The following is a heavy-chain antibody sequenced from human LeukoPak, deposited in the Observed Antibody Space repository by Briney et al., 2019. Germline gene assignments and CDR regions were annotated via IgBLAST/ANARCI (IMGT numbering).Heavy chain of an antibody. CDR3: ARESGESEATGFDL. CDR2: IQYDEGRNK. CDR1: GFVFSRYD. Sequence: GRTLRLSCAASGFVFSRYDMHWVCQAPGKGLEWGALIQYDEGRNKYYVESVKGRFNISRDNSKNTLFLQMNSLTIEDTAVYYCARESGESEATGFDLWGQGTMVTVSS. V-gene: IGHV3-30*02. D-gene: IGHD7-27*01. J-gene: IGHJ3*01.